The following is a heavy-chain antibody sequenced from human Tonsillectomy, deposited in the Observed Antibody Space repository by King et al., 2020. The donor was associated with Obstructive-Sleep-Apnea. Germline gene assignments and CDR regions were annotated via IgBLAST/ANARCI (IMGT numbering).Heavy chain of an antibody. CDR3: AKGGGVSPFDP. D-gene: IGHD3-10*01. CDR1: GFTFSSYA. CDR2: ISGSGGST. J-gene: IGHJ5*02. Sequence: VQLVESGGDLVQPGGSLRLSCAASGFTFSSYAMSWVRQAPGKGLEWVSGISGSGGSTYYADSVKGRITISRDNFKNTLYLQMNSLRAEDTAVYYCAKGGGVSPFDPWGQGTLVTVSS. V-gene: IGHV3-23*04.